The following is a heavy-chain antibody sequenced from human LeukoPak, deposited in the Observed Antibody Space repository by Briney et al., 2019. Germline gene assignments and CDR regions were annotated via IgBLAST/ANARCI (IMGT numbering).Heavy chain of an antibody. CDR1: GGTFSSYA. D-gene: IGHD3-22*01. V-gene: IGHV1-69*04. Sequence: SVKVSCKASGGTFSSYAISWVRQAPGQGLEWMGRIIPILGIANYAQKFQGRVTITADKSTSTAYMELSSLRSEDTAVYYCAGENSAYYYDSSGYYYYWGQGTLVTVSS. CDR3: AGENSAYYYDSSGYYYY. J-gene: IGHJ4*02. CDR2: IIPILGIA.